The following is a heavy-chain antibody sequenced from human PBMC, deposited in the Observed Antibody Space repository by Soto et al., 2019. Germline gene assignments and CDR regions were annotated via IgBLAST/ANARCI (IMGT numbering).Heavy chain of an antibody. J-gene: IGHJ4*02. V-gene: IGHV3-66*01. D-gene: IGHD4-17*01. CDR2: IYSGGVT. Sequence: EVQLVESGGGLAQPGGSLRLSCAASGFTVSNNYMCWVRQAPGKGLEWVSLIYSGGVTHYADSVRGRFTISRDNSRNTLYLQMNSLRADDTAVYYCAKRGTTVTTSLWYWGQGTLVTVSS. CDR1: GFTVSNNY. CDR3: AKRGTTVTTSLWY.